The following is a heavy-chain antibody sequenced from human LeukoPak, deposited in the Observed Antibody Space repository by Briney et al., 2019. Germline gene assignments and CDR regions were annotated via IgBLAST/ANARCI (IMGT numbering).Heavy chain of an antibody. V-gene: IGHV1-69*13. Sequence: SVTVSCKASGYTFTSYYMHWVRQAPGQGLEWMGGIIPIFGTANYAQKFQGRVTITADESTSTAYMELSSLRSEDTAVYYCARGHYDILTGYYAVPHSSYYGMDVWGQGTTVTVSS. CDR2: IIPIFGTA. CDR3: ARGHYDILTGYYAVPHSSYYGMDV. J-gene: IGHJ6*02. D-gene: IGHD3-9*01. CDR1: GYTFTSYY.